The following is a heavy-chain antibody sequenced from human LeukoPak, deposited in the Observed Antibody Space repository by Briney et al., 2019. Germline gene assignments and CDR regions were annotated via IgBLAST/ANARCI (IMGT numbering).Heavy chain of an antibody. D-gene: IGHD3-10*01. CDR3: ALWFGAYYFDY. V-gene: IGHV3-23*01. CDR2: ISGSGGST. Sequence: HPGGSLRLSCAASVFTFSIYAMSWVRQATGKGLEWVSGISGSGGSTYYADSVKGLFTISRDNSKNTLYLQMNSLKAEDTAVYYCALWFGAYYFDYWGQGTLVTVSS. J-gene: IGHJ4*02. CDR1: VFTFSIYA.